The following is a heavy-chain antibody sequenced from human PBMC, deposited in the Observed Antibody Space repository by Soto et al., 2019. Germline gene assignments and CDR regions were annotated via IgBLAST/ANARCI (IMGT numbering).Heavy chain of an antibody. CDR1: GYSFKNYA. CDR2: INPSGGST. J-gene: IGHJ6*02. CDR3: ARVGKPIVVVVAATYGMDV. D-gene: IGHD2-15*01. V-gene: IGHV1-46*02. Sequence: ASVKVSCKATGYSFKNYAVHWVRQAPGQRLEWMGIINPSGGSTSYAQKFQGRVTMTRDTSTSTVYMELSSLRSEDTAVYYCARVGKPIVVVVAATYGMDVWGQGTTVTVSS.